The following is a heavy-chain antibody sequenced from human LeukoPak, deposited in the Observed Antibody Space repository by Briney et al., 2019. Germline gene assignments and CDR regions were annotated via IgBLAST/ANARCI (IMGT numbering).Heavy chain of an antibody. V-gene: IGHV4-34*01. CDR3: ARGIAAAVDWFDP. CDR1: GGSFSGYY. J-gene: IGHJ5*02. D-gene: IGHD6-13*01. CDR2: INHSGST. Sequence: SSETLSLTCAVYGGSFSGYYWSWIRQLPGKGLEWIGEINHSGSTNYNPSLKSRVTISVDTSKNQFSLKLSSVTAADTAVYYCARGIAAAVDWFDPWGQGTLVTVSS.